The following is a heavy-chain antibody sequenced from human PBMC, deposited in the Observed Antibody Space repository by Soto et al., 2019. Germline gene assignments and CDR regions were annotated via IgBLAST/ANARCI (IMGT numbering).Heavy chain of an antibody. V-gene: IGHV3-30*18. J-gene: IGHJ6*02. CDR1: GFTFSSYG. D-gene: IGHD2-2*01. CDR3: GKVSVPAAIAYYYCGMDV. Sequence: QVQLVESGGGVVQPGRSLRLSCAASGFTFSSYGMHWVRQAPGKGLEWVALISYDGSNKYYADSVKGRFTISRDNSKNTLYLQMNSLRAEDTAVYYCGKVSVPAAIAYYYCGMDVWGQGTTVTVSS. CDR2: ISYDGSNK.